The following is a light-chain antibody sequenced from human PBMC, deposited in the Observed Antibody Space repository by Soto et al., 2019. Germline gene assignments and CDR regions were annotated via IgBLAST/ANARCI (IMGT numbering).Light chain of an antibody. CDR1: SSDIGAYNF. V-gene: IGLV2-14*03. J-gene: IGLJ2*01. CDR2: DVN. CDR3: ASWTISTTMI. Sequence: QSALTQPASVSGSPGQSITISCTGSSSDIGAYNFVSWYQQHPGETPKLKLYDVNIRPSGVSNRFSGSKSGNTASLTISGLQAEDEAEYYCASWTISTTMIFGGGTKLTVL.